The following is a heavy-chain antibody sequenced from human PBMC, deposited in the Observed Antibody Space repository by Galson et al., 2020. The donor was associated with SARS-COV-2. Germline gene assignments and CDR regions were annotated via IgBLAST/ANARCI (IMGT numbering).Heavy chain of an antibody. V-gene: IGHV3-9*01. D-gene: IGHD3-10*01. CDR2: INWSSGSI. Sequence: TGGSLRLSCAASGFTFDDSAMHWVRQAPGKGLEWVSGINWSSGSIHYADSVKGRFTISRDNAKNSLYLQMNSLRGEDTALYYCARDPAMVRCVILSRNWLDSWGQGTVVIVSS. J-gene: IGHJ5*01. CDR1: GFTFDDSA. CDR3: ARDPAMVRCVILSRNWLDS.